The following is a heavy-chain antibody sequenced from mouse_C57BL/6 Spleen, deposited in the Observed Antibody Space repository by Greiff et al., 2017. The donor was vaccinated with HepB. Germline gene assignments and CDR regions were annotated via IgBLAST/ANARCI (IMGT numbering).Heavy chain of an antibody. Sequence: VQLQQPGAELVMPGASVKLSCKASGYTFTSYWMPWVKQRPGQGLEWIGEIDPSDSYTNYNQKFKGKSTLTVDKSSSTAYMQLSSLTSEDSAVYSCARPHCYGNTAWFAYWGQGPLVTVAA. J-gene: IGHJ3*01. D-gene: IGHD2-1*01. CDR1: GYTFTSYW. V-gene: IGHV1-69*01. CDR2: IDPSDSYT. CDR3: ARPHCYGNTAWFAY.